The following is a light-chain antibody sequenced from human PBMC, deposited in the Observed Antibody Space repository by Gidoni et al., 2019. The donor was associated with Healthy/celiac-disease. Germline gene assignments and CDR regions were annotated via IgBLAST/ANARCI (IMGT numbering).Light chain of an antibody. CDR1: QSVSSSY. Sequence: EIVLTQSPATLSLSPGERATLSCGAIQSVSSSYLAWYQQKPGLAPRLLIYDASSRATGIPDRFSGSGSGTDFTLTISRLEPEDFAVYYCQQYGSSPPLTFXGXTKVEIK. V-gene: IGKV3D-20*01. CDR2: DAS. J-gene: IGKJ4*01. CDR3: QQYGSSPPLT.